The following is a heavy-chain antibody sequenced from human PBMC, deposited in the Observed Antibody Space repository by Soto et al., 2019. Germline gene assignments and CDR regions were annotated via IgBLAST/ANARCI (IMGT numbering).Heavy chain of an antibody. CDR3: RTSFWSGYSYGMDV. Sequence: GGSLRLSCAVSGFALSSYSIAWVRQAPGKGLEWVSFTFNYAGRLYYAASVKGRFTISRDDSKNSLYLQMNSLKTEDTAVYYCRTSFWSGYSYGMDVWGQVTTVTVSS. CDR2: TFNYAGRL. CDR1: GFALSSYS. D-gene: IGHD3-3*01. V-gene: IGHV3-21*04. J-gene: IGHJ6*02.